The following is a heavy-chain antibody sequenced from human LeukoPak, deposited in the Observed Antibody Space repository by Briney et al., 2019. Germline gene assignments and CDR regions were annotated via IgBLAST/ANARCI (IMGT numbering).Heavy chain of an antibody. CDR1: GFMFSRTA. CDR3: ARENAIFGVVTNWFDP. CDR2: ISGSSITT. J-gene: IGHJ5*02. D-gene: IGHD3-3*01. V-gene: IGHV3-23*01. Sequence: PGGSLRLSCAASGFMFSRTAMTWVRQAPGKGLEWISTISGSSITTYYADSVRGRFTISRDNSKNTLYLQMNSLRAEDTAVYYCARENAIFGVVTNWFDPWGQGTLVTVSS.